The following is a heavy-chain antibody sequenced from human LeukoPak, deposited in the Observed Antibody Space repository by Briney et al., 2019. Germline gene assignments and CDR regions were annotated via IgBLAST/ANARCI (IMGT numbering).Heavy chain of an antibody. CDR1: GYTFTSYG. V-gene: IGHV1-18*01. CDR3: ARDVTDVDTAMATDY. CDR2: ISAYNGNT. D-gene: IGHD5-18*01. Sequence: ASVKVSCKASGYTFTSYGISWVRQAPGQGLEWMGWISAYNGNTNYAQKLQGRVTMTTDTSTSTAYMELRSLRSDDTAVYYCARDVTDVDTAMATDYWGQGTLVTVSS. J-gene: IGHJ4*02.